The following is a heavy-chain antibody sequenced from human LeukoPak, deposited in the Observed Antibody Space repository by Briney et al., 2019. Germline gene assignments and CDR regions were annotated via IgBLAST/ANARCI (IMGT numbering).Heavy chain of an antibody. V-gene: IGHV3-21*01. CDR1: GFTFSSYA. J-gene: IGHJ4*02. CDR3: ARDHYGDHYFDY. Sequence: GGSLRLSCAASGFTFSSYAMSWVRQAPGKGLEWVSSISSSSSYIYYADSVKGRFTISRDNAKNSLYLQMNSLRAEDTAVYYCARDHYGDHYFDYWGQGTLVTVSS. D-gene: IGHD4-17*01. CDR2: ISSSSSYI.